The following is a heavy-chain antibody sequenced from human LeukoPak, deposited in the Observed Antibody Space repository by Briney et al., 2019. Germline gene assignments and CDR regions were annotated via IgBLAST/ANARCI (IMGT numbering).Heavy chain of an antibody. Sequence: GGSLRLSCAASGFTFSRYTINWVRQAPGKGLEWVSSISNSGLSINYADSVKGRFTISRDNAKDSLFLQMNSLRAEDAAMYYCARGRSFDYLFTFWGQGTLLTVSS. J-gene: IGHJ4*02. V-gene: IGHV3-21*04. CDR1: GFTFSRYT. D-gene: IGHD3-9*01. CDR3: ARGRSFDYLFTF. CDR2: ISNSGLSI.